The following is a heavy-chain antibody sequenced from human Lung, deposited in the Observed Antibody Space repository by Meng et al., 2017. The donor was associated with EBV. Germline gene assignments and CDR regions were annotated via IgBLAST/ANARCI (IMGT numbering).Heavy chain of an antibody. J-gene: IGHJ4*02. CDR3: TRGLYSRSTWTLGC. Sequence: EVELAESGGGLTQPGGSLRLSCAASGFTLSNYWMHWVRQAPGKGLVWVSRINTDGSRTDYADSVKGRFTISRDNAKNTLSLQMNSLRVEDTGLYYCTRGLYSRSTWTLGCWGQGTLVTVSS. CDR1: GFTLSNYW. V-gene: IGHV3-74*01. D-gene: IGHD1-26*01. CDR2: INTDGSRT.